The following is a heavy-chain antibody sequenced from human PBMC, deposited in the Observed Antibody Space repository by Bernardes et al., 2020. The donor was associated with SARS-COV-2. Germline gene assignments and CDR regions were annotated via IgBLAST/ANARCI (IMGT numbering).Heavy chain of an antibody. CDR3: AREPLGGVTMVRGVIKRYGMDV. D-gene: IGHD3-10*01. CDR1: GGSVSSGSYY. V-gene: IGHV4-61*01. CDR2: IYYSGST. Sequence: SETLSLTCTVSGGSVSSGSYYWSWIRQPPGKGLEWIGYIYYSGSTNYNPSLKSRVTISVDTSKNQFTLKLSSVTAADTAVYYCAREPLGGVTMVRGVIKRYGMDVWGQGTTVTASS. J-gene: IGHJ6*02.